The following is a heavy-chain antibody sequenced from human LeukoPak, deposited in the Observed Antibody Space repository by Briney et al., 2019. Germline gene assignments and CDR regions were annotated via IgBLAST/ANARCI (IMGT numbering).Heavy chain of an antibody. V-gene: IGHV3-49*04. CDR2: IRSKAYGGTT. CDR3: SRGRVHNSAWHEDY. D-gene: IGHD6-19*01. CDR1: GVSFDDHG. J-gene: IGHJ4*02. Sequence: GGSLRLSCTASGVSFDDHGMSWVRQAPGKGLEWVGIIRSKAYGGTTDYAASVKGRFTVSRDESKSIAYLQMNSLKTEDTAVYYCSRGRVHNSAWHEDYWGQGTLVTVSS.